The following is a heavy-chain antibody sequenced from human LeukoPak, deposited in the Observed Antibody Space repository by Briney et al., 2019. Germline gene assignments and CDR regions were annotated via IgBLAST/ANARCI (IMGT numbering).Heavy chain of an antibody. CDR3: ATDREGDPSAYYLV. V-gene: IGHV3-23*01. Sequence: GGSLRLSCAASGFTFSSYSMSWVRQAPGKGLEWVSTISDNGGRTYYADSVKGRFTISRDNSKNTLFLQMNSLRAEDSAVYYCATDREGDPSAYYLVGGQGTLITVSS. CDR1: GFTFSSYS. CDR2: ISDNGGRT. J-gene: IGHJ4*02. D-gene: IGHD3-22*01.